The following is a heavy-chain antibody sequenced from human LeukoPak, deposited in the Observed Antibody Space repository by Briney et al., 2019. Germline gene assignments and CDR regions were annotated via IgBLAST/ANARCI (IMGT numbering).Heavy chain of an antibody. V-gene: IGHV3-23*01. J-gene: IGHJ4*02. Sequence: GGSLRLSCAVSGISLSNYGMSWVRQAPGKGLEWVAGISGSGGGTNYADSVKGRFTISRDNPKNTLYLQMNRLRAEDTAVYFCAKRGVVIRVILVGFHKEAYYFDGWGQGALVTVSS. CDR3: AKRGVVIRVILVGFHKEAYYFDG. D-gene: IGHD3-22*01. CDR2: ISGSGGGT. CDR1: GISLSNYG.